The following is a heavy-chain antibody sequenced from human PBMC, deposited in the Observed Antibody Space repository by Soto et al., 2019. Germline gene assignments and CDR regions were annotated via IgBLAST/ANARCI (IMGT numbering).Heavy chain of an antibody. CDR2: IYFTGKT. J-gene: IGHJ6*03. D-gene: IGHD4-4*01. Sequence: QLQLQESGPGLVKPSETLSLTCTVSGGSVSSSRYYWGWIRQPPGKGLECIGTIYFTGKTYNNPSLKSQVNIYVDTSKNQFSLNLSSVTAADTAVYYCARFDYSNLGSNYYYYMDVWGRGTTVTVSS. CDR3: ARFDYSNLGSNYYYYMDV. V-gene: IGHV4-39*01. CDR1: GGSVSSSRYY.